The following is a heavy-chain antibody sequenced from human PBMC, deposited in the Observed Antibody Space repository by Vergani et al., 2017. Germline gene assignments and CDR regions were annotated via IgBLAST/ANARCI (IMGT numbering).Heavy chain of an antibody. J-gene: IGHJ4*02. D-gene: IGHD6-13*01. CDR2: ISYDGSNK. V-gene: IGHV3-30-3*01. Sequence: QVQLVESGGGVVQPGRSLRLSCAASGFTFSSYAMHWVRQAPGKGLEWVAVISYDGSNKYYADSVKGRFTISRDNSKNTLYLQMNSLRAEDTAVYYCAKVGDAGYSSSWVDYWGQGTLVTVSS. CDR3: AKVGDAGYSSSWVDY. CDR1: GFTFSSYA.